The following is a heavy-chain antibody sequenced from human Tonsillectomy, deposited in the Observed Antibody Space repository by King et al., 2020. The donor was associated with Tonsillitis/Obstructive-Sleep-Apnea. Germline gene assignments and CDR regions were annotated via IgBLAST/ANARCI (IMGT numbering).Heavy chain of an antibody. CDR3: AHNTLDIYHYFYYMGV. CDR1: GFSLSTSGMG. Sequence: ITLKESGPTLVKPTQTLTLTCTFSGFSLSTSGMGVGWIRQPPGKALEWLALIYWDDDKRYSPSLKSRLTVTKDTSKNQVVLTMTNMDPVDTGTYYCAHNTLDIYHYFYYMGVWGKGTTVTVSS. V-gene: IGHV2-5*02. CDR2: IYWDDDK. J-gene: IGHJ6*03.